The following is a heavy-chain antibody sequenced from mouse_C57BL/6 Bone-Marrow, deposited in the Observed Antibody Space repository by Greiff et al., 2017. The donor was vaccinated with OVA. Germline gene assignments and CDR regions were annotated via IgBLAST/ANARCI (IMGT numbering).Heavy chain of an antibody. V-gene: IGHV1-82*01. J-gene: IGHJ1*03. CDR3: AISSWWYFGV. Sequence: QVQLQQSGPELVKPGASVKISCKASGYAFSSSWMNWVKQRPGKGLEWIGRIYPGDGDTNYNGKFKGKATLTADKSFSTAYMQLSSLTSEDSAVYFCAISSWWYFGVWGTGTTVTVAT. D-gene: IGHD1-1*01. CDR1: GYAFSSSW. CDR2: IYPGDGDT.